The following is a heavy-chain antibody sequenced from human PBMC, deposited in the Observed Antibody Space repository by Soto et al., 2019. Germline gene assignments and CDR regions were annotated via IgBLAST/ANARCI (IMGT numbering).Heavy chain of an antibody. Sequence: QVQLVESGGGVVQPGRSLRLSCVASGFTFGSYGMHWARQAPGKGLEWVATLWYDGSYQKFAASVKGRFIISRDNSKNTLYWQMNSLRTEDTAVYFCAREVAEWALDYWGQGTLVSVSS. CDR2: LWYDGSYQ. J-gene: IGHJ4*02. D-gene: IGHD2-21*01. CDR1: GFTFGSYG. V-gene: IGHV3-33*01. CDR3: AREVAEWALDY.